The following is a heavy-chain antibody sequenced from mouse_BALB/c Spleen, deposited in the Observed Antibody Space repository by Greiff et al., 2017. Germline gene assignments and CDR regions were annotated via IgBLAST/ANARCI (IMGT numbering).Heavy chain of an antibody. CDR2: ISSGGGST. CDR1: GFAFSSYD. V-gene: IGHV5-12-1*01. J-gene: IGHJ1*01. Sequence: EVKLMESGGGLVKPGGSLKLSCAASGFAFSSYDMSWVRQTPEKRLEWVAYISSGGGSTYYPDTVKGRFTISRDNAKNTLYLQMSSLKSEDTAMYYCARHHYYGSSHWYFDVWGAGTTVTVSS. D-gene: IGHD1-1*01. CDR3: ARHHYYGSSHWYFDV.